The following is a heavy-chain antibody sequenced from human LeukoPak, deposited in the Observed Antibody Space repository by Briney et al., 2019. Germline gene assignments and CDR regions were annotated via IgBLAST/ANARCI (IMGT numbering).Heavy chain of an antibody. CDR1: GFTFSRYW. V-gene: IGHV3-7*03. D-gene: IGHD3-16*01. Sequence: GGSLRLSCAASGFTFSRYWMNWARQAPGKGLEWVASINHNGNVNYYVDSVKGRFTISRENAKNSLYLQMSNLRAEDTAVYFCARGGGLDVWGQGATVTVSS. CDR2: INHNGNVN. J-gene: IGHJ6*02. CDR3: ARGGGLDV.